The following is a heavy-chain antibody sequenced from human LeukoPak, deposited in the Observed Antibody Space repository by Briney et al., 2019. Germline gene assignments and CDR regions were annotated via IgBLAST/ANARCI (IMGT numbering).Heavy chain of an antibody. CDR2: ISSSSSYI. D-gene: IGHD3-22*01. CDR1: GFTFSSYS. CDR3: ARDLRGRDYYDSSGSFDY. J-gene: IGHJ4*02. Sequence: GGSLRLSCAASGFTFSSYSMNWVRQAPGKGLEWVPSISSSSSYIYYADSVKGRFTISRDNAKNSLYLQMNSLRAEDTAVYYCARDLRGRDYYDSSGSFDYWGQGTLVTVSS. V-gene: IGHV3-21*01.